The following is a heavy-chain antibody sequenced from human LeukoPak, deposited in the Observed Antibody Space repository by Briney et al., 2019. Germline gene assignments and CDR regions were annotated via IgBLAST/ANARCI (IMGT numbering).Heavy chain of an antibody. CDR2: VKPDGGST. Sequence: GASVKVSCKTSGYTFARYYIHWVRQAPGQGLDWMGLVKPDGGSTIYAQRFQGRVTMTRDTSTSTVYMELSSLRSEDTAVYYCARAGGSSSHPFDYWGQGTLVTVSS. CDR3: ARAGGSSSHPFDY. J-gene: IGHJ4*02. V-gene: IGHV1-46*01. CDR1: GYTFARYY. D-gene: IGHD6-13*01.